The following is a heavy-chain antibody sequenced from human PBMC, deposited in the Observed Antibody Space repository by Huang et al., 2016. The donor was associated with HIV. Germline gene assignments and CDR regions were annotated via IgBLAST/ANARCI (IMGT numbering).Heavy chain of an antibody. J-gene: IGHJ4*02. D-gene: IGHD3-22*01. CDR2: ISPTLGTA. CDR3: ATVDYYDTSGPQRGYFDN. CDR1: GGSFRNCA. V-gene: IGHV1-69*01. Sequence: QVQLVQSGAEVKKPGSSVKVSCKASGGSFRNCAIGWVRQAPGQGLEGMGGISPTLGTANDAKKVEGIVTNIAEESTSTAYMELSSVRAEDTAVYYCATVDYYDTSGPQRGYFDNWGQGTLVTVSS.